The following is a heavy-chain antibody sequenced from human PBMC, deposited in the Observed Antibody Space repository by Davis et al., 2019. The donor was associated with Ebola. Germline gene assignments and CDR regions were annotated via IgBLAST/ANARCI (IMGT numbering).Heavy chain of an antibody. CDR3: AKDIDDYYYYGMDV. J-gene: IGHJ6*02. Sequence: SLKISCAASGFTFDDYAMHWVRQAPGKGLEWVSGISWNSGSIGYADSVKGQFTISRDNAKNSLYLQMNSLRAEDTALYYCAKDIDDYYYYGMDVWGQGTTVTVSS. CDR1: GFTFDDYA. CDR2: ISWNSGSI. V-gene: IGHV3-9*01.